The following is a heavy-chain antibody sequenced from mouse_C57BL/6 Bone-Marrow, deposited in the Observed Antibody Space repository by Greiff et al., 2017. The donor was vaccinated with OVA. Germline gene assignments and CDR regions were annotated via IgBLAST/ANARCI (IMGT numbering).Heavy chain of an antibody. CDR1: GYAFSSSW. CDR3: ARLGLFDY. Sequence: QVQLQQSGPELVKPGASVKISCKASGYAFSSSWMNWVKQRPGKGLEWIGRIYPGDGDTNYNGKFKGKATLTADKSSSTAYMQLSSLTSEDSAVYFCARLGLFDYWGQGTTLTVSS. D-gene: IGHD3-1*01. J-gene: IGHJ2*01. V-gene: IGHV1-82*01. CDR2: IYPGDGDT.